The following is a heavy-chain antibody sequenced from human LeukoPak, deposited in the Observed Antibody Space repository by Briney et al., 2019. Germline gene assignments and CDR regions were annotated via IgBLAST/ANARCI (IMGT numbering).Heavy chain of an antibody. J-gene: IGHJ4*02. CDR1: GLTFSYTW. CDR3: VGSYLGY. Sequence: GGSLRLSCAASGLTFSYTWMTWVRQAPGKGLEWVGRIKSKTDGGTTDYTTPVKGRFIISRDDSKNALYLQMNSLTAEDTAVYYCVGSYLGYWGQGTLVTVSS. V-gene: IGHV3-15*01. CDR2: IKSKTDGGTT. D-gene: IGHD3-10*01.